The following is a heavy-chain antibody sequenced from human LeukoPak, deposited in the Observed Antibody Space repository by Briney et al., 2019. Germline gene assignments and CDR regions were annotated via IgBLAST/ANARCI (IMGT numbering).Heavy chain of an antibody. CDR2: LSSSSSYI. CDR3: ARDLLFDWISKLDACDI. V-gene: IGHV3-21*01. D-gene: IGHD3-9*01. Sequence: PGGSLRLSPVHSLYSLSISIIYKGSQAPEKGLECVSSLSSSSSYIYYADSVRGRFTISRDNAKNSLYLHMNSLSAEDKAVYYCARDLLFDWISKLDACDIWGQGTMVTVSS. CDR1: YSLSISI. J-gene: IGHJ3*02.